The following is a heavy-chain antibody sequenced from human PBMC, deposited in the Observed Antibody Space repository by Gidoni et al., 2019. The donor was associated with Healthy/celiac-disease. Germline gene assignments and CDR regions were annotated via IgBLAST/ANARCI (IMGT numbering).Heavy chain of an antibody. CDR2: IRSSSSTI. J-gene: IGHJ4*02. CDR3: ARGPRGYSSSWYGFDY. Sequence: EVQLVESGGGLVQPGGSLRLSCAASGFTFSRYSMNWVRQAPGKGLEWVSYIRSSSSTIYYADSVKGRFTISRDNAKNSLYLQMNSLRDEDTAVYYCARGPRGYSSSWYGFDYWGQGTLVTVSS. CDR1: GFTFSRYS. V-gene: IGHV3-48*02. D-gene: IGHD6-13*01.